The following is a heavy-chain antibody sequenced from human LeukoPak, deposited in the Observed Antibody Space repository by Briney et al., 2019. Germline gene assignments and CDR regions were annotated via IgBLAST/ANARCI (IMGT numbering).Heavy chain of an antibody. CDR1: GFPFSSYD. Sequence: PGGSLRLSCAASGFPFSSYDIHWVRQATGKGLEWVSGIGTAGEIYYPGSVKGRFTISRENAKNSLYLQMNSLRAGDTAVYYCARAAYSSTWYSRYFDLWGRGTLVTVSS. V-gene: IGHV3-13*01. CDR3: ARAAYSSTWYSRYFDL. D-gene: IGHD6-13*01. J-gene: IGHJ2*01. CDR2: IGTAGEI.